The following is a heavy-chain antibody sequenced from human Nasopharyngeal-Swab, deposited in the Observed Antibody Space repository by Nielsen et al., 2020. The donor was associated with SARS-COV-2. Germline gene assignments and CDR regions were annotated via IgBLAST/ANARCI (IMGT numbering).Heavy chain of an antibody. J-gene: IGHJ3*02. Sequence: SETLSLTCTVSGGSISSYYWSWIRQPPGKGLEWIGYIYYSGSTNYNPPLKSRVTISVDTSKNQFPLKLSSVTAADTAVYYCARNPFEFDAFDIWGQGTMVTVSS. D-gene: IGHD3-16*01. CDR2: IYYSGST. V-gene: IGHV4-59*01. CDR1: GGSISSYY. CDR3: ARNPFEFDAFDI.